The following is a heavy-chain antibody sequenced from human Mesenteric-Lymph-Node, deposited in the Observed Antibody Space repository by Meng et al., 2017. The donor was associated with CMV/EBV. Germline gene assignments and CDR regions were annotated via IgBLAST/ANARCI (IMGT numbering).Heavy chain of an antibody. CDR1: GGSLSVYF. Sequence: RSLTCAVYGGSLSVYFWRGIRQPPGKGLQWIAEVNHTGTTNYNPSLKSRVTISRDTSKNQFSLKLSSVTAADTAVYYCARGGYFDLWGRGTLVTVSS. CDR3: ARGGYFDL. J-gene: IGHJ2*01. V-gene: IGHV4-34*01. CDR2: VNHTGTT.